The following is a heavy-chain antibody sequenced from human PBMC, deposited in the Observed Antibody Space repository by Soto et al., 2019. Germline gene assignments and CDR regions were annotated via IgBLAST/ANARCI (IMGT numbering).Heavy chain of an antibody. Sequence: PGGSLRLSCAASELTFRAYTMTGVRQAPGKGREWLSSISSTGSDIYYADSVRGRFTISRDNAKNSLYLQINSLRADEDTAVYYCATLGAYCAGGSCYPDYYGLDVWGQGTTVTVSS. CDR2: ISSTGSDI. J-gene: IGHJ6*02. CDR1: ELTFRAYT. D-gene: IGHD2-15*01. V-gene: IGHV3-21*01. CDR3: ATLGAYCAGGSCYPDYYGLDV.